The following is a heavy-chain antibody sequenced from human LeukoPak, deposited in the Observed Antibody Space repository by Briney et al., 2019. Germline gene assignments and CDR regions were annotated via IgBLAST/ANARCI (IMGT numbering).Heavy chain of an antibody. CDR1: GFTFNNYV. Sequence: EGSLRLSCAASGFTFNNYVMSWVRQAPGKGLEWVSGIDYSGGATNYADSVKGRFTISRDNSKNTLYLQMNSLRAEDTAVYYCAKDSCSSTSCYIWHYWGQGTLVTVSS. V-gene: IGHV3-23*01. D-gene: IGHD2-2*02. CDR2: IDYSGGAT. J-gene: IGHJ4*02. CDR3: AKDSCSSTSCYIWHY.